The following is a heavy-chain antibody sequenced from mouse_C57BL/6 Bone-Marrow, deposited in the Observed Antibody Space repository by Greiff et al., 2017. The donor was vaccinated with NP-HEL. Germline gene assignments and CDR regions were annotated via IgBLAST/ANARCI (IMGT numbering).Heavy chain of an antibody. CDR3: ATTMVTTLDY. CDR2: IYPSDSET. CDR1: GYTFTSYW. D-gene: IGHD2-2*01. J-gene: IGHJ2*01. Sequence: QVQLQQPGAELVRPGSSVKLSCKASGYTFTSYWMDWVKQRPGQGLEWIGNIYPSDSETHYNQKFKDKATLTVDKSSSTAYMQLSSLTSEDSAVYYCATTMVTTLDYWGQGTTLTVSS. V-gene: IGHV1-61*01.